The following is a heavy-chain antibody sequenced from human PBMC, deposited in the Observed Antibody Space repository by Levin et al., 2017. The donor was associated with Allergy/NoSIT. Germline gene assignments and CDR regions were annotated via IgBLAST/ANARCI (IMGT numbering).Heavy chain of an antibody. J-gene: IGHJ4*02. V-gene: IGHV3-30*03. CDR2: ISSAGSDG. D-gene: IGHD3-10*01. CDR1: GLNFNSYG. CDR3: AARGFDY. Sequence: GGSLRLSCAVSGLNFNSYGMNWVRQARGKGLEWVALISSAGSDGYYADSVRGRFTISRDNSKSTLYLQMNSLRPEEPAVYYCAARGFDYWGQGTLVTVSS.